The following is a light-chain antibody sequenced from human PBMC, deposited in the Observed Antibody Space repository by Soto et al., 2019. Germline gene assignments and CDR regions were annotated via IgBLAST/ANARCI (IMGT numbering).Light chain of an antibody. Sequence: EIVLTQSPGTLSLSPGERAALSCRASQSVSSTYLAWYQQKPGQAPRLLIHGASSRATGIPDRFSGSGSGTQFTLTISRLEPEDFALYYCQQSGSSPRTFGRGTKVEIK. CDR1: QSVSSTY. J-gene: IGKJ1*01. CDR2: GAS. CDR3: QQSGSSPRT. V-gene: IGKV3-20*01.